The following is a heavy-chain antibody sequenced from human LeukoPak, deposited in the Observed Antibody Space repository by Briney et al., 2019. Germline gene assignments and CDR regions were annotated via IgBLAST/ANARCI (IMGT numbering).Heavy chain of an antibody. D-gene: IGHD6-13*01. V-gene: IGHV3-74*01. J-gene: IGHJ4*02. CDR3: ARGTEVTAGIDY. CDR2: INTDGSAT. Sequence: GGSLRLSCAVSGFNFSSYWMHWVRQAPGKGLVWVSLINTDGSATTYGDSAKGRFTVSRDNDKNTLFLEMNSLRVEDTAVYYCARGTEVTAGIDYGGQGNRVTVSS. CDR1: GFNFSSYW.